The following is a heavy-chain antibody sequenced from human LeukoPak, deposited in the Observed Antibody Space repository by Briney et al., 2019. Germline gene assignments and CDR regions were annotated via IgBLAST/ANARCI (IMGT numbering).Heavy chain of an antibody. V-gene: IGHV1-2*02. D-gene: IGHD3-22*01. Sequence: GSSVTVSCKASGYTFTGSYMHWVRQAPGQGLEWMGWINPNSGGTNYAQQFQGRVTMTRDTSISTAYMELSRLRSDDTAVYYCASSSLTYYFDTTTEGWGQGTLVTVSS. J-gene: IGHJ4*02. CDR3: ASSSLTYYFDTTTEG. CDR1: GYTFTGSY. CDR2: INPNSGGT.